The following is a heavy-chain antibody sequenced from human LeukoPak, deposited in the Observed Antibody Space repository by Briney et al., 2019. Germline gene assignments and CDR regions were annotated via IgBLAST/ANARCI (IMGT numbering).Heavy chain of an antibody. J-gene: IGHJ4*02. V-gene: IGHV3-7*05. CDR3: ARDTGYNTFDY. CDR2: IKEDGSDK. CDR1: GFTFSNYW. D-gene: IGHD5-24*01. Sequence: GGSLRLSCAASGFTFSNYWMSWVRQAPGKGLEWVANIKEDGSDKYYVDSVKGRFTISRDNAKNSQYLQMNSLRAEDTAVYYCARDTGYNTFDYWGQATLVTVSS.